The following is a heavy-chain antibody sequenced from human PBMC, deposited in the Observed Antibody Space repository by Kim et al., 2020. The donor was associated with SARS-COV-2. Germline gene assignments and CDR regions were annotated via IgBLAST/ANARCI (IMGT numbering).Heavy chain of an antibody. Sequence: ASVKVSCKASGYTFTSYDINWVRQATGQGLEWMGWMNPNSGNTGYAQKFQGRVTMTRNTSISTAYMELSSLRSEDTAVYYCARGPGPVVVTALYLYYYYGMDVWGQGTTVTVSS. V-gene: IGHV1-8*01. CDR2: MNPNSGNT. CDR3: ARGPGPVVVTALYLYYYYGMDV. J-gene: IGHJ6*02. CDR1: GYTFTSYD. D-gene: IGHD2-21*02.